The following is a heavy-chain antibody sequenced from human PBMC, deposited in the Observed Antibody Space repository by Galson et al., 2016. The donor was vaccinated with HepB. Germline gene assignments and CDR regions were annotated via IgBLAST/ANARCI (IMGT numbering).Heavy chain of an antibody. V-gene: IGHV3-23*01. J-gene: IGHJ6*02. CDR1: GFTFAGYA. D-gene: IGHD3-3*01. Sequence: SLRLSCAASGFTFAGYAMSWVRQAPGKGLEWVSAMSGSGEDTYYADPVLGRFSISRDNFRNTLYLQMNSLRVEDTAVYYCTRTTAPGSIFGVRGHYYGMDVWGQGTTVTVSS. CDR2: MSGSGEDT. CDR3: TRTTAPGSIFGVRGHYYGMDV.